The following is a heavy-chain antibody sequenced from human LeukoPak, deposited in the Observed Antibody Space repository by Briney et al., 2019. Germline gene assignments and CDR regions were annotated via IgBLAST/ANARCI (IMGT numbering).Heavy chain of an antibody. J-gene: IGHJ4*02. V-gene: IGHV4-39*01. CDR1: GFSISSDYY. Sequence: SETLSLTCTVSGFSISSDYYWGWIRQPPGKGLEWIGNIYYSGSTYYNPSLKSRVTISVDTSKNQFSLKLSSVTAADTAVYYCARQGATIFGVAIYARGGFDYWGQGTLVTVSS. D-gene: IGHD3-3*01. CDR2: IYYSGST. CDR3: ARQGATIFGVAIYARGGFDY.